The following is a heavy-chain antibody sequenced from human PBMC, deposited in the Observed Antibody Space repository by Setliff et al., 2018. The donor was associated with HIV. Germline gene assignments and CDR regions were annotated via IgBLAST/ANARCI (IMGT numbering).Heavy chain of an antibody. D-gene: IGHD1-1*01. Sequence: SETLSLTCAVYVGSFSGHYWIWIRQPPGKGLEWIGETNPSGSTKYNPSLKSRVTISVDTSKNQFSLKLSSVTAADTAVYYCAREGTDYYYYYMDVWGKGTTVTVSS. CDR1: VGSFSGHY. J-gene: IGHJ6*03. V-gene: IGHV4-34*01. CDR3: AREGTDYYYYYMDV. CDR2: TNPSGST.